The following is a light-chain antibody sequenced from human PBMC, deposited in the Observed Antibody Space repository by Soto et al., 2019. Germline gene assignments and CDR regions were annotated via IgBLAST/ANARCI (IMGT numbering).Light chain of an antibody. Sequence: QSVLTQPPSASGSAGQSVAISCTGTSSDVGGYNYVSWYQQHPGKAPKLMIYEVNKRPSGVPDRFSGSKSGNTASLTVSGLQAEDEADYYCSSYAGSSNVLGTGTK. CDR2: EVN. V-gene: IGLV2-8*01. CDR3: SSYAGSSNV. CDR1: SSDVGGYNY. J-gene: IGLJ1*01.